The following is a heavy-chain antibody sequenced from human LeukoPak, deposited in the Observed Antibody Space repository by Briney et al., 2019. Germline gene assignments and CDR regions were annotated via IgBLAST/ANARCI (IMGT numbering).Heavy chain of an antibody. D-gene: IGHD3-10*01. CDR2: IDPSGGST. Sequence: ASVNVSCKASAYTFSSYLLHWVRQAPGQGLEWMGIIDPSGGSTDYAQKFQGRVTMTRDTSTSTVYMELSSLRSEDTAVYYCARDLGLRGVTNWFDPWGQGTLVTVSS. CDR1: AYTFSSYL. V-gene: IGHV1-46*01. CDR3: ARDLGLRGVTNWFDP. J-gene: IGHJ5*02.